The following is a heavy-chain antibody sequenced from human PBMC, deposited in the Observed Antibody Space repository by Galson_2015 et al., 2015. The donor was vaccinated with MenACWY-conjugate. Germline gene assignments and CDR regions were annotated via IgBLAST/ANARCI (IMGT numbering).Heavy chain of an antibody. J-gene: IGHJ6*03. CDR1: GFTFSSYG. D-gene: IGHD3-22*01. CDR3: AKEPHYYDSSGSPNYYYYYYMDV. Sequence: SLRLSCAASGFTFSSYGMHWVRQAPGKGLEWVAFIRYDGSNKYYADSVKGRFTISRDNSKNTLYLQMNSLRAEDTAVYYCAKEPHYYDSSGSPNYYYYYYMDVWGKGTTVTVSS. CDR2: IRYDGSNK. V-gene: IGHV3-30*02.